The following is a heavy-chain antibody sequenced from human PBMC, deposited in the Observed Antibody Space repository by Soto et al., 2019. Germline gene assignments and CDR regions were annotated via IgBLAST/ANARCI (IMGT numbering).Heavy chain of an antibody. D-gene: IGHD1-26*01. CDR2: IVPSVDTT. CDR1: GGTFSRSG. V-gene: IGHV1-69*18. CDR3: ARCPQPPATADPYAVDV. Sequence: QVQLVQSGTEVKKPGASVKVSCKASGGTFSRSGFHWVRQAPGQGLEWMGMIVPSVDTTNYAQKFQARVTISADQFTSTVYMELRSLRSEDTAVCYCARCPQPPATADPYAVDVWGQGTRVIVSS. J-gene: IGHJ6*02.